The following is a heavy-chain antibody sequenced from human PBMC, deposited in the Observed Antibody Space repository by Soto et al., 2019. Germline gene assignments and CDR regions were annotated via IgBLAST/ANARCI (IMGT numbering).Heavy chain of an antibody. D-gene: IGHD6-19*01. Sequence: QVQLVQSGAEVKKPGASVKVSCKASGYTFTSYGISWVRQAPGQGLEWMGWVNAYNGNTNYAQKFQGRVTMTTDTYTSTAYTELRSLRSDDTSVYYCAREAVSGRTGFDYWGQGTLVNVSS. CDR1: GYTFTSYG. J-gene: IGHJ4*02. CDR2: VNAYNGNT. V-gene: IGHV1-18*01. CDR3: AREAVSGRTGFDY.